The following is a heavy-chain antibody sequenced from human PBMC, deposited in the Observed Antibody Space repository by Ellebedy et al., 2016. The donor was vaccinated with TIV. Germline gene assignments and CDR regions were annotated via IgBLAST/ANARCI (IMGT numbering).Heavy chain of an antibody. V-gene: IGHV3-30-3*01. CDR1: GFTFSSYA. CDR2: ISYDGSNN. CDR3: ARERGGSYRELPY. J-gene: IGHJ4*02. Sequence: PGGSLRLSCAASGFTFSSYAMHWVRQAPGKGLEWVAVISYDGSNNYYADSVKGRFTISRDNSKNTLYLQMTSLRAEDTAVYYCARERGGSYRELPYWGQGTLVTVSS. D-gene: IGHD1-26*01.